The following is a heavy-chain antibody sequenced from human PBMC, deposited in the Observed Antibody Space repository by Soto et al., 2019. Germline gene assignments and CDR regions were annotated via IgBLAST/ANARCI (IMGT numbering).Heavy chain of an antibody. V-gene: IGHV3-30*18. CDR1: GFTFNRCG. D-gene: IGHD1-1*01. CDR2: ISNDGKND. Sequence: QVQVVESGGGVVQPEKSLRLSCAASGFTFNRCGMHWVRQAPGKGLEWVAVISNDGKNDYYADSVKGRFTISRDNSRNIVYLEMRSLRIEDTAMYYCAKGKPESVYKSPEYWGQGTLVTVSS. CDR3: AKGKPESVYKSPEY. J-gene: IGHJ4*02.